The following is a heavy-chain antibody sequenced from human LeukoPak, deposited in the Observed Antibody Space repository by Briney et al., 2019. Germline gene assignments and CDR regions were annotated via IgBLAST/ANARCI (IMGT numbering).Heavy chain of an antibody. CDR1: GYTFTSYY. D-gene: IGHD6-13*01. Sequence: GASVKVSCKASGYTFTSYYMHWVRQAPGQGLEWMGIINPSGGSTSYAQKFQGRVTMTRDMSTSTVYMELSSLRSEDTAVYYCARLAAAGQGFDYWGQGTLVTVSS. CDR3: ARLAAAGQGFDY. J-gene: IGHJ4*02. V-gene: IGHV1-46*01. CDR2: INPSGGST.